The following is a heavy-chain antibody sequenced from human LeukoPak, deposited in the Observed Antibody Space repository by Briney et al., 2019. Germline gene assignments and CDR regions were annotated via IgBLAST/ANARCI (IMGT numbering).Heavy chain of an antibody. D-gene: IGHD6-13*01. Sequence: SVKVSCKASGGTFSSYAISWVRQAPGQGLEWMGGIIPIFGTANYAQKFQGRVTITTDESTSTAYMELSSLRSEDMAVYYCARGQQQVTYYYYMDVWGKGTTVTVSS. CDR1: GGTFSSYA. CDR3: ARGQQQVTYYYYMDV. CDR2: IIPIFGTA. J-gene: IGHJ6*03. V-gene: IGHV1-69*05.